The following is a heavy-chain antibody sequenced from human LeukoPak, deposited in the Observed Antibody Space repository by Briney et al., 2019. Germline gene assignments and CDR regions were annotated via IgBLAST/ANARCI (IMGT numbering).Heavy chain of an antibody. CDR1: GFTFSSYW. CDR2: IKQDGSEK. J-gene: IGHJ6*03. V-gene: IGHV3-7*01. CDR3: ARGRGYCSSTSRWVPWGNYYYYYMDV. Sequence: GGSLRLSCAASGFTFSSYWMSWVRQAPGKGLEWVANIKQDGSEKYYVDSVKGRFTISRDNAKNSLYLQMNSLRAEDTAVYYCARGRGYCSSTSRWVPWGNYYYYYMDVWGKGTTVTVSS. D-gene: IGHD2-2*01.